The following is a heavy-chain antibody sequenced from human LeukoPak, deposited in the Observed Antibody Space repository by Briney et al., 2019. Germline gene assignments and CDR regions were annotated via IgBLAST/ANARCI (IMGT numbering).Heavy chain of an antibody. CDR2: IIPIFGTA. CDR3: ARVLCSGGSCYSFDP. D-gene: IGHD2-15*01. CDR1: GGTFSSYA. V-gene: IGHV1-69*01. Sequence: ASVKVSCKASGGTFSSYAISWVRQAPGQGLEWMGGIIPIFGTANYAQKFQGRVTITADESTSTAYMELTSLRSEDTAVYYCARVLCSGGSCYSFDPWGQGTLVTVSS. J-gene: IGHJ5*02.